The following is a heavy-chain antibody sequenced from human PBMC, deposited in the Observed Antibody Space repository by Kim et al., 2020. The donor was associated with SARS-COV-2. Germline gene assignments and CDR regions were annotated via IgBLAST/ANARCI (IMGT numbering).Heavy chain of an antibody. CDR3: AGTYGDLYYYYYYGMDV. CDR1: GVSISSSSYY. D-gene: IGHD4-17*01. CDR2: IYYSGST. V-gene: IGHV4-39*01. J-gene: IGHJ6*02. Sequence: SETLSLTCTVSGVSISSSSYYWGWIRQPPGKGLEWIGSIYYSGSTYYNPSLKSRVTISVDTSKNQFSLKLSSVTAADTAVYYCAGTYGDLYYYYYYGMDVWGQGTTVTVS.